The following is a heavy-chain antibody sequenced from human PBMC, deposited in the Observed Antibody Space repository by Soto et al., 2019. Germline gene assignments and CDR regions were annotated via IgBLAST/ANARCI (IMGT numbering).Heavy chain of an antibody. Sequence: GASVKVSCKASGGTFSSSAISWVRQATGQELEWMGGIIPMSGIGKYAQKFQGRVTITADDSTSTVYMELNRLRSEDTAVYYCVRDGSIAAAGSNYYYGMDVWGQGTTVTVSS. CDR1: GGTFSSSA. CDR3: VRDGSIAAAGSNYYYGMDV. V-gene: IGHV1-69*13. CDR2: IIPMSGIG. D-gene: IGHD6-13*01. J-gene: IGHJ6*02.